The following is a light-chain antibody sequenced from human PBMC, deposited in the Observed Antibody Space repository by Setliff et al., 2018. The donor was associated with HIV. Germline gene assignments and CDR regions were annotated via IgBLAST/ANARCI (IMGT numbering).Light chain of an antibody. V-gene: IGLV1-44*01. J-gene: IGLJ1*01. CDR3: AAWDDSLNGYV. CDR1: SSNIGSNT. Sequence: SVLTQPPSASGTPGQRVTISCSGSSSNIGSNTVNWYQQLPGTAPKLLIYRNNQRPSGVPDRFSGSKSGTSASLAISGLQSEDEADYYCAAWDDSLNGYVVGTGTKV. CDR2: RNN.